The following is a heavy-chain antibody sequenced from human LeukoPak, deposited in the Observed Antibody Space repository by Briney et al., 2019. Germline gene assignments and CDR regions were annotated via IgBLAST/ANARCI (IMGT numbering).Heavy chain of an antibody. Sequence: ASVKVSCKASGYTFTSYDINWVRQATGQGLEWMGWMNPNSGNTGYAQKFQGRVTMTRNTSISTAYMELSSLRSEDTAVYYCARGAVVAATPTYYYYYYMDVWGKGTTVTVSS. CDR1: GYTFTSYD. J-gene: IGHJ6*03. V-gene: IGHV1-8*01. D-gene: IGHD2-15*01. CDR2: MNPNSGNT. CDR3: ARGAVVAATPTYYYYYYMDV.